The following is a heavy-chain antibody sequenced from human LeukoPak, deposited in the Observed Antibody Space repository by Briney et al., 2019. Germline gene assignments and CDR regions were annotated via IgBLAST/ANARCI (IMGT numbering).Heavy chain of an antibody. CDR3: TTYYDSGPSKD. D-gene: IGHD3-22*01. J-gene: IGHJ4*02. Sequence: GEALLLSCSASGFTVSSFWMTWVRQAPGKWLERVANIKKDGSDQYYGDSVKGRFTISRDNTKNSLFLQMNSLRAEDTAMYYCTTYYDSGPSKDWGQGTLVTVSS. CDR2: IKKDGSDQ. CDR1: GFTVSSFW. V-gene: IGHV3-7*05.